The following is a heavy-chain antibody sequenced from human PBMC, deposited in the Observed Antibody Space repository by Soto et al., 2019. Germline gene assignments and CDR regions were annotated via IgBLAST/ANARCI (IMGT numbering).Heavy chain of an antibody. J-gene: IGHJ4*02. CDR2: IKSKTDGGTT. Sequence: EVQLVESGGGLVKPGGSLRLSCAASGFTFSNAWMSWVRQAPGKGLEWVGRIKSKTDGGTTDYAAPVKGTITISRDDSKNKLDLQMNSLKAEDTAVYYCTSDPQYGSAIDYRGQGTLVTVYS. CDR1: GFTFSNAW. D-gene: IGHD3-10*01. CDR3: TSDPQYGSAIDY. V-gene: IGHV3-15*01.